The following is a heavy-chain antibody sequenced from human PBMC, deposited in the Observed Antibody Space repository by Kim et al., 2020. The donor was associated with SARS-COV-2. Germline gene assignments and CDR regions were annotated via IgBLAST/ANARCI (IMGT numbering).Heavy chain of an antibody. CDR2: ISPNSGDT. V-gene: IGHV1-2*06. CDR1: GYTFTAYY. Sequence: ASVKVSCKASGYTFTAYYMHWVRQAPGQGLEWMGRISPNSGDTNYAQKFQGRVTMTRDTSISTAYMELNGLRFDDTAVYYCATLKPHGAQLVLDYWGQGT. J-gene: IGHJ4*02. D-gene: IGHD6-6*01. CDR3: ATLKPHGAQLVLDY.